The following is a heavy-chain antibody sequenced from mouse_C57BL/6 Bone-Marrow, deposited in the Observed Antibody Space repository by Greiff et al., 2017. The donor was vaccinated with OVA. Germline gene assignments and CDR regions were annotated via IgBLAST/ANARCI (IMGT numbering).Heavy chain of an antibody. CDR2: IDPETGGT. CDR1: GYTFTDYE. D-gene: IGHD4-1*01. J-gene: IGHJ3*01. V-gene: IGHV1-15*01. Sequence: VQLQQSGAELVRPGASVTLSCKASGYTFTDYEMHWVKQTPVHGLEWIGAIDPETGGTAYNQKFKGKAILTADKSSSTAYMALRSLTSEDSAVYYCTRARLGPFAYWGQGTLVTVSA. CDR3: TRARLGPFAY.